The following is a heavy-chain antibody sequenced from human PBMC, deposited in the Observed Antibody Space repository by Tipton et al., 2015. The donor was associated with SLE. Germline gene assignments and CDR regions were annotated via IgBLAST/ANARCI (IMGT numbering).Heavy chain of an antibody. CDR1: GGSISSYY. D-gene: IGHD3-22*01. CDR2: IYTSGST. CDR3: ARTYYYDSSGYYDDAFDI. Sequence: TLSLTCTVSGGSISSYYWSWIRQPAGKGLEWIGYIYTSGSTNYNPSLKSRVTISVDTSKNQFSLKLSSVTAADTAVYYCARTYYYDSSGYYDDAFDIWGQGTMVTVSS. V-gene: IGHV4-4*08. J-gene: IGHJ3*02.